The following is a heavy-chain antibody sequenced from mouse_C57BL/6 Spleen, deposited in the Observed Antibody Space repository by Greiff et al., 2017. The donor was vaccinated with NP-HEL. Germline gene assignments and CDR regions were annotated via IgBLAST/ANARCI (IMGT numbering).Heavy chain of an antibody. J-gene: IGHJ4*01. CDR1: GYTFTDYE. D-gene: IGHD1-1*01. Sequence: QVQLQQSGAELVRPGASVTLSCKASGYTFTDYEMHWVKQTPVHGLEWIGAIDPETGGTAYNQKFKGKAILTADKSSSTAYMELRSLTSEDSAVYYCTRNYYGSRVPYAMYYWGQGTSVTVSS. V-gene: IGHV1-15*01. CDR2: IDPETGGT. CDR3: TRNYYGSRVPYAMYY.